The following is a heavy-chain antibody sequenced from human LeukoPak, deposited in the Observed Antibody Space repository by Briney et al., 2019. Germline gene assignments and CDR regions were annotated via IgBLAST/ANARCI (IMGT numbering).Heavy chain of an antibody. J-gene: IGHJ6*03. Sequence: GGSLRLSCAASGFTVSSNYMSWVRQAPGKGLEWVSVIYSGGSTYYADSVKGRFTISRDNSKNTLYLQMNSLRAEDTAVYYCARVFGTASPTYYHYYYMDVWSRGTTVTVSS. V-gene: IGHV3-66*02. D-gene: IGHD3-16*01. CDR1: GFTVSSNY. CDR3: ARVFGTASPTYYHYYYMDV. CDR2: IYSGGST.